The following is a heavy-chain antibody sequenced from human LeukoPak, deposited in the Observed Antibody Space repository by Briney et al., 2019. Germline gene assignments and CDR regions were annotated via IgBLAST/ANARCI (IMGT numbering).Heavy chain of an antibody. Sequence: SETLSLTCTVSGGSISNRNYYWGWIRQPPGKGLEWIGNIYYSGTTFYDPSLKSRLTISVDTSASQFSLRLSSVTAADTAVYYCARCSGNPIAFDYWGQGTLVTVSS. D-gene: IGHD1-26*01. CDR3: ARCSGNPIAFDY. J-gene: IGHJ4*02. V-gene: IGHV4-39*01. CDR2: IYYSGTT. CDR1: GGSISNRNYY.